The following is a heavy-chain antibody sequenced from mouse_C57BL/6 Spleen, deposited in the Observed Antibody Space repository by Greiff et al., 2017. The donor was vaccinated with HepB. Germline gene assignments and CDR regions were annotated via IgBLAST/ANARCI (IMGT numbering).Heavy chain of an antibody. CDR3: ASPLITTDAMDY. CDR1: GYAFSSYW. CDR2: IYPGDGDT. D-gene: IGHD1-1*01. J-gene: IGHJ4*01. V-gene: IGHV1-80*01. Sequence: VQLQESGAELVKPGASVKISCKASGYAFSSYWMNWVKQRPGKGLEWIGQIYPGDGDTNYNGKFKGKATLTADKSSSTAYMQLSSLTSEDSAVYFWASPLITTDAMDYWGQGTSVTVSS.